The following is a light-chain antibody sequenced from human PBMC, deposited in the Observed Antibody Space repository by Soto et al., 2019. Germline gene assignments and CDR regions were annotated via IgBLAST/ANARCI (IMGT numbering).Light chain of an antibody. J-gene: IGKJ2*01. CDR1: QSVSSY. CDR2: DAS. CDR3: QQHNNYPYT. V-gene: IGKV3-11*01. Sequence: EIVLTQSPAPLSLSPGERATLSCRASQSVSSYLAWYQQKPGKAPRLLIYDASNRSSGIPARFSGSGSGTEFTLLISSLEPEDFAVYYCQQHNNYPYTFGGGTKLEIK.